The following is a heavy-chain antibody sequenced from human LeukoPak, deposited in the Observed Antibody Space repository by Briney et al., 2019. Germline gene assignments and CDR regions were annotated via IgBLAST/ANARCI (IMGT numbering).Heavy chain of an antibody. V-gene: IGHV4-31*03. D-gene: IGHD2-15*01. CDR2: FYYSGST. Sequence: SQTLSLTCTVSGGSISSGGYCWSWIRQHPGKGLEWIGYFYYSGSTYYNPSLRSRVTISVDTYKNQFSLKLSSVTTADTAVYYCARGRTYKTGGYCSGGSCYSGRNYYYYGMDVWGQGTTVTVSS. CDR1: GGSISSGGYC. CDR3: ARGRTYKTGGYCSGGSCYSGRNYYYYGMDV. J-gene: IGHJ6*02.